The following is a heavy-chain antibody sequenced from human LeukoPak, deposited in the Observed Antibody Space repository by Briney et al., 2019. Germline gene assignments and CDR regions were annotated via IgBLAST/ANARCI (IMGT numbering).Heavy chain of an antibody. CDR3: AKSPSDILTGYYPDWFDP. J-gene: IGHJ5*02. CDR1: GFTFSSYA. Sequence: GGSLRLSCAASGFTFSSYAMSWVRQAPGKGLEWVTAIGGSGGSTYYADSVKGRFTISRDNSKNTLYLQMNSLRAEDTAVYYCAKSPSDILTGYYPDWFDPWGQGTLVTVSS. D-gene: IGHD3-9*01. CDR2: IGGSGGST. V-gene: IGHV3-23*01.